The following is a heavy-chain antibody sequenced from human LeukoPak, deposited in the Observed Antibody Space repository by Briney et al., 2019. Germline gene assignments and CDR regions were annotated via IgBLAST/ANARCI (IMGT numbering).Heavy chain of an antibody. Sequence: GGSLRLSCAASGFTFSSYAMHWVRQAPGKGLEWVAVISYDGSNKYYADSVKGRFTISRDNSKNTLYLQMNSLRAEDTAVYYCAREGSSVGWSAGGDYFDYWGQGTLVTVSS. V-gene: IGHV3-30*01. J-gene: IGHJ4*02. CDR1: GFTFSSYA. CDR3: AREGSSVGWSAGGDYFDY. D-gene: IGHD6-19*01. CDR2: ISYDGSNK.